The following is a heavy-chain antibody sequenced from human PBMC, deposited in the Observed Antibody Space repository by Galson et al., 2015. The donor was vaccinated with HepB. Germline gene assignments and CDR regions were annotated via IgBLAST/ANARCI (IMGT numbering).Heavy chain of an antibody. D-gene: IGHD2-2*01. V-gene: IGHV1-18*01. CDR3: ARQSPLDPNIVVVPALMGGMDV. Sequence: SVKVSCKVSGYIFSNFGISWVRQAPGQGLEWMGWISVYNGNTNYAQKLQGRVVMTTDTSTNTVYMQLRSLRFDDTAVYYCARQSPLDPNIVVVPALMGGMDVWGQGTTVTVSS. CDR2: ISVYNGNT. CDR1: GYIFSNFG. J-gene: IGHJ6*02.